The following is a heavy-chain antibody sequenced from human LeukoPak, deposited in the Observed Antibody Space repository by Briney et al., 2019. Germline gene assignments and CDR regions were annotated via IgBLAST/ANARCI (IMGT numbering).Heavy chain of an antibody. J-gene: IGHJ4*02. CDR2: ISGSGGST. Sequence: GGSLRLSCAASGFTFSSYAMSWVRQAPGKGLEWVSAISGSGGSTYYADSVKGRFTISRDNSKNPLYLQMNSLRAEDTAVYYCAKDPTFLWNDEREPLEAWGQGTLVTVSS. D-gene: IGHD1-1*01. V-gene: IGHV3-23*01. CDR1: GFTFSSYA. CDR3: AKDPTFLWNDEREPLEA.